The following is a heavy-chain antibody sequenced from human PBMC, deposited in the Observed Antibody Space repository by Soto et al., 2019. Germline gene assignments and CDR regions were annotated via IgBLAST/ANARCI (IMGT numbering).Heavy chain of an antibody. D-gene: IGHD3-10*01. V-gene: IGHV3-11*04. CDR1: GFTFSDYY. CDR2: ISSAGGAT. Sequence: GGSLRLSCAASGFTFSDYYMTWIRQAPGKGLEWISYISSAGGATSYADSVKGRFTISRDNAKNSLYLQMNSLRVEDTAVYHCVRSSGWTGDYWGQGILVTVSS. J-gene: IGHJ4*02. CDR3: VRSSGWTGDY.